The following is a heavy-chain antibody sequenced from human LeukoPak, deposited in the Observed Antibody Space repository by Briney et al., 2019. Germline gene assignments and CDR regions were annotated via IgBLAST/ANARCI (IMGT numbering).Heavy chain of an antibody. D-gene: IGHD2-2*01. V-gene: IGHV4-30-4*01. CDR2: IYHSGRA. J-gene: IGHJ4*02. CDR1: GGSISSGDFY. CDR3: ARDSAMGDFDY. Sequence: SETLSLTCAVSGGSISSGDFYWDWIRQPPGKGLEWIGYIYHSGRAYYNPSLKNRATISVDTSKNQFSLKLTSVTAPDTAVYYCARDSAMGDFDYWGQGTLVTVSS.